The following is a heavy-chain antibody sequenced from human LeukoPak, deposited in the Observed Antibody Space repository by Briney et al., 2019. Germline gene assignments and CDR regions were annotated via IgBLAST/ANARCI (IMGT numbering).Heavy chain of an antibody. V-gene: IGHV3-7*01. D-gene: IGHD1-26*01. CDR1: GFTFSTYC. Sequence: GGSLRLSCAASGFTFSTYCMSWVRQAPGKGLEWVANIKKDGSEKHYVDSVDGRFIISRDDAKNSLYLQMNSLRAEDTAVYYCARRTGATRGFDYWGQGTLVTVSS. CDR2: IKKDGSEK. CDR3: ARRTGATRGFDY. J-gene: IGHJ4*02.